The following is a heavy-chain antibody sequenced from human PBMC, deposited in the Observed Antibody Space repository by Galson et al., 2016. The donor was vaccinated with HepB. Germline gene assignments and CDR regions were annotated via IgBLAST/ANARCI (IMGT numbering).Heavy chain of an antibody. Sequence: SVKVSCKASGGAFNSNAVTWVRQAPGRGLEWMGVIIPIGPTTDYAQKFQGRVTITADKSTSTAYMELRSLTSEDSAVYYCATNQDAYNNIFDYWGQGTLVTVSS. D-gene: IGHD5-24*01. CDR3: ATNQDAYNNIFDY. J-gene: IGHJ4*02. CDR2: IIPIGPTT. CDR1: GGAFNSNA. V-gene: IGHV1-69*06.